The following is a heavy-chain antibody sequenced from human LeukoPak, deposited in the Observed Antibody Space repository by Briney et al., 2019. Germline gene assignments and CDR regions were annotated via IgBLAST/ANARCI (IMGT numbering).Heavy chain of an antibody. CDR3: ARSPSLSGSYLGVLSWFDP. CDR1: GFTFSNYA. D-gene: IGHD3-10*01. CDR2: ISGSAGST. J-gene: IGHJ5*02. V-gene: IGHV3-23*01. Sequence: PGGSLRLSCAASGFTFSNYAMTWVRQAPGKGLEWVSTISGSAGSTFYADSVKGRFTISRDNSKNTLFLQMSSLRDEDTAVYYCARSPSLSGSYLGVLSWFDPWGQGTLVTVSS.